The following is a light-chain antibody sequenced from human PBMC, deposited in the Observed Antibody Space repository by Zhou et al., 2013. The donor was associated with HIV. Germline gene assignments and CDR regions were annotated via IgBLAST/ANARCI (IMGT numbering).Light chain of an antibody. J-gene: IGKJ2*01. CDR2: SAS. Sequence: DIQLTQSPSFLSASVGDRVTITCRASQAVSDYLAWYQQKPGKAPKLLIHSASTLHSGVPSRFSGSGSGTEFTLTIISLQPEDFATYYCHQLNDFLYTFGQGTKVEIK. CDR3: HQLNDFLYT. CDR1: QAVSDY. V-gene: IGKV1-9*01.